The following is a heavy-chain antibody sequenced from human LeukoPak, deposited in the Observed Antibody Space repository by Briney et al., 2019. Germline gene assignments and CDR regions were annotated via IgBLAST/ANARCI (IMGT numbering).Heavy chain of an antibody. CDR1: LGTFIRYA. CDR3: ASWGGQLGYCSGGSCENWFDP. Sequence: SSVTVSRLCCLGTFIRYAIRWARQAPGQGLEWMGGIIPIVGKANYAHNFQGRVTITADESTNTAYMELSSLRAEDTAVYYCASWGGQLGYCSGGSCENWFDPWGQGTLVTVSS. J-gene: IGHJ5*02. CDR2: IIPIVGKA. V-gene: IGHV1-69*13. D-gene: IGHD2-15*01.